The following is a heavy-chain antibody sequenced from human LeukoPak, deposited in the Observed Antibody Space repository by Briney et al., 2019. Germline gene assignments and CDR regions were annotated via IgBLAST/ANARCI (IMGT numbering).Heavy chain of an antibody. J-gene: IGHJ5*02. V-gene: IGHV3-33*08. CDR1: GFTFTSYA. Sequence: GGSLRLSCVVSGFTFTSYAMSWVRQAPGKGLEWVAVIWYDGSNKYYADSVKGRFTISRDNSKITLYLQMNSLRAEDTAVYYCARDSYGDNWFDPWGQGTLVTVSS. CDR2: IWYDGSNK. D-gene: IGHD3-10*01. CDR3: ARDSYGDNWFDP.